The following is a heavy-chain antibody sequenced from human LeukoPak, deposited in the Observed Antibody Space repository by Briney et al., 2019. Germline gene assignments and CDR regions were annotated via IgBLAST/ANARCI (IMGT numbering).Heavy chain of an antibody. CDR2: INCYCSTT. CDR1: GFTFRKYW. D-gene: IGHD3-10*01. V-gene: IGHV3-74*03. Sequence: GGSLSLSCAVSGFTFRKYWVHWVRQAPGKGLVWVLRINCYCSTTKYADFVKGRFTVSRDNAKNTLTSQMNSLRAEDTAVYYCARDKKSGESSEIDYWGQGTLVTVSS. CDR3: ARDKKSGESSEIDY. J-gene: IGHJ4*02.